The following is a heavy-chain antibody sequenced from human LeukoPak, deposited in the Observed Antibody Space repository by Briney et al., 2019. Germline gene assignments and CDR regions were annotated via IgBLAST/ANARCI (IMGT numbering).Heavy chain of an antibody. V-gene: IGHV1-46*01. CDR1: GYTFTSYY. CDR2: INPSGGST. D-gene: IGHD5-24*01. Sequence: GASVKVSCKASGYTFTSYYIHWVRQAPGQGLEWMGIINPSGGSTSYAQKFQGRVTMTRDMSTSTVYMELSSLRSEDTAVYHCARGDERDGYTLGFDYWGQGTLVTVSS. CDR3: ARGDERDGYTLGFDY. J-gene: IGHJ4*02.